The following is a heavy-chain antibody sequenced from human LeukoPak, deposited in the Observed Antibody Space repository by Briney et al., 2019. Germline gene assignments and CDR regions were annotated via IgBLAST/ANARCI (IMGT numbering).Heavy chain of an antibody. Sequence: GGSLRLSCAASGFTFSSYAMSWVRQAPGKGLEWVSAISGSGGSTYYADSAKGRFTISRDNSKNTLYLQMNSLRAEDTAVYYCAKTRDSSGYYQGGAFDIWGQGTMVTVSS. V-gene: IGHV3-23*01. D-gene: IGHD3-22*01. CDR2: ISGSGGST. CDR3: AKTRDSSGYYQGGAFDI. J-gene: IGHJ3*02. CDR1: GFTFSSYA.